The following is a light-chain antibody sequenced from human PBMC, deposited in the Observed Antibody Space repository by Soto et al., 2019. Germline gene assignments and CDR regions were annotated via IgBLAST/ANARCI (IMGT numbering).Light chain of an antibody. V-gene: IGKV2-28*01. Sequence: DIVMTQSPLSLPVTPGEPASISCRSSQSLLHSNGHNYLEWYLQKPGQSPQLLIYLGSTRASGVPDRFSGSGSGTDFTLKISRVEAEDVAVYYCMQALQTAWTFGQGTKVEIK. CDR1: QSLLHSNGHNY. CDR3: MQALQTAWT. CDR2: LGS. J-gene: IGKJ1*01.